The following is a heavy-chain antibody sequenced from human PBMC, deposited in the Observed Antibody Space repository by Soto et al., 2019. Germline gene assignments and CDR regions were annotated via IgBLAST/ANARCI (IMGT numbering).Heavy chain of an antibody. J-gene: IGHJ5*02. V-gene: IGHV3-53*02. CDR3: VSIAVAEGFDP. Sequence: EVLLMETGGGLIQPGGSLRLSCAASGFAVSINYLSWVRQAPGKGLEWVSLISVDGTTYYSDSVKGRFTIARDISKNTVYLQMNSLRVEDTAVYYCVSIAVAEGFDPWGQGTLGTVSS. D-gene: IGHD6-19*01. CDR1: GFAVSINY. CDR2: ISVDGTT.